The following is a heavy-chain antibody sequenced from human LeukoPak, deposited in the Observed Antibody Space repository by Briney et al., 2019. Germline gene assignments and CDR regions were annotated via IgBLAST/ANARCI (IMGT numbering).Heavy chain of an antibody. CDR3: ARRRVVVASTDGASGAFGI. CDR2: IYYSGST. V-gene: IGHV4-31*03. CDR1: GGSISSGGYY. D-gene: IGHD2-15*01. J-gene: IGHJ3*02. Sequence: PSETLSLTCTVSGGSISSGGYYWSWIRKHPGKGLEWIGYIYYSGSTYYNPSLRSRVTISVDTSKNQFSPKLSSVTAADTAVYFCARRRVVVASTDGASGAFGIWGQGTMVTVSS.